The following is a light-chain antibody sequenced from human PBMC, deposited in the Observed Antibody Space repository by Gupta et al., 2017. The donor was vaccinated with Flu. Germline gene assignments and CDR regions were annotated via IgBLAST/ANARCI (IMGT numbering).Light chain of an antibody. Sequence: SSVMPQAAAVSVALGQTVRITCHGDSLRSYYASWYQQKPGQAPVLVIYGNNNRPSGIPDRFSGYSSGNTASLTITGAQAEDEADYYCNSRDSSGNYVVFGGGTKLTVL. V-gene: IGLV3-19*01. CDR2: GNN. CDR1: SLRSYY. CDR3: NSRDSSGNYVV. J-gene: IGLJ2*01.